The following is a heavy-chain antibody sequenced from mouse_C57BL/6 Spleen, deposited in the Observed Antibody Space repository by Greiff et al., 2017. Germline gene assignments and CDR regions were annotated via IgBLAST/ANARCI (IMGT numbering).Heavy chain of an antibody. J-gene: IGHJ3*01. V-gene: IGHV5-6*01. D-gene: IGHD3-2*02. CDR2: ISSGGSYT. CDR1: GFTFSSYG. CDR3: ARHRSSGPGAY. Sequence: EVQRVESGGDLVKPGGSLKLSCAASGFTFSSYGMSWVRQTPDKRLEWVATISSGGSYTYYPDSVKGRFTISRDNAKNTLYLQMSSLKSEDTAMYYCARHRSSGPGAYWGQGTLVTVSA.